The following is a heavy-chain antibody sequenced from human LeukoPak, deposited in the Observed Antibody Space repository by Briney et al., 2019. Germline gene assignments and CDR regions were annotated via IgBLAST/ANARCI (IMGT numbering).Heavy chain of an antibody. D-gene: IGHD3-9*01. Sequence: GASVKVSCKASGGTFGSYAISWVRQAPGQGLEWMGRIIPIFGIANYAQKFQGRVTITADKSTSTAYMELSSLRSEDTAVYYCARGPYDILTGYNWFDPWGQGTLVTVSS. CDR2: IIPIFGIA. V-gene: IGHV1-69*04. J-gene: IGHJ5*02. CDR1: GGTFGSYA. CDR3: ARGPYDILTGYNWFDP.